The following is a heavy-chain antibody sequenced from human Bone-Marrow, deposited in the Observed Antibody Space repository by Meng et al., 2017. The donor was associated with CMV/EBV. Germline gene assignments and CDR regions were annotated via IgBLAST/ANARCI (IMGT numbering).Heavy chain of an antibody. CDR2: INPNSGGT. V-gene: IGHV1-2*02. Sequence: ASVKVSCKASGYTFTGYYMHWVRQAPGQGLEWMGWINPNSGGTNYAQKFQGRVTMTRDTSISTAYMDLSRLRSDDTAVYYCARGKRAGSCNWFDPWGQGNLVTVYS. CDR3: ARGKRAGSCNWFDP. CDR1: GYTFTGYY. J-gene: IGHJ5*02.